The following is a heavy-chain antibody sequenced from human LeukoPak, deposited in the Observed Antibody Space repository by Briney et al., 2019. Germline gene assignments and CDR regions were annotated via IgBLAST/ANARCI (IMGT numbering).Heavy chain of an antibody. J-gene: IGHJ5*02. CDR2: IYYSGTT. V-gene: IGHV4-39*02. CDR3: ARDPRTAYCGGDCYPA. Sequence: SETLSLTCTVSGVSISSSGLYWGWIRQPPGKGLEWIGSIYYSGTTYYNPSLKSRVTISVDTSNNQFSLKLSSVTAADTAVYYCARDPRTAYCGGDCYPAWGQGTLVTVSS. D-gene: IGHD2-21*02. CDR1: GVSISSSGLY.